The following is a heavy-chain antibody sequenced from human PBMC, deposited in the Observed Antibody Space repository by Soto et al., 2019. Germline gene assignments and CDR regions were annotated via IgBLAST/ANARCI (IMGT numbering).Heavy chain of an antibody. D-gene: IGHD3-10*01. V-gene: IGHV1-3*01. CDR1: GYTFISYP. CDR3: ATQTFGSNAFFDT. Sequence: GASVKVSCKASGYTFISYPMHWVRQAPGQRPEWMGWINAGDDSTHYSQKFQGRVTITRDTSKNQFTLNLASVSAADTAVYYCATQTFGSNAFFDTWGQGALVTVSS. J-gene: IGHJ4*02. CDR2: INAGDDST.